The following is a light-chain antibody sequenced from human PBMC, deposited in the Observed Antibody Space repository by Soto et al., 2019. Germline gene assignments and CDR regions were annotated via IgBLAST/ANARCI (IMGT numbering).Light chain of an antibody. CDR2: GAS. CDR3: QQFGLSPT. CDR1: QTISSTF. Sequence: EIELTQSPGTLSLSPGERATLSCRASQTISSTFLAWYRQRPGQAPRLLIYGASSRATGIPDRFSGSGSGTDFTLTISRLEPEDFAVYYCQQFGLSPTFGGGTKVEIK. J-gene: IGKJ4*01. V-gene: IGKV3-20*01.